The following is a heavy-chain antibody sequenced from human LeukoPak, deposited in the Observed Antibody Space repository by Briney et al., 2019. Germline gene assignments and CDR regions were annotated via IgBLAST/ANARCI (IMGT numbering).Heavy chain of an antibody. D-gene: IGHD1-26*01. CDR1: GFTFSHYW. Sequence: GGSLRLSCAASGFTFSHYWIHWVRHAPGKGLVWVSLIHSDGGTTNYADSVKGRFTISRDNAKNTVYLQMNSLRVKDTAVYYCARDIYSIAEWGQGTLVTVSS. V-gene: IGHV3-74*01. J-gene: IGHJ4*02. CDR2: IHSDGGTT. CDR3: ARDIYSIAE.